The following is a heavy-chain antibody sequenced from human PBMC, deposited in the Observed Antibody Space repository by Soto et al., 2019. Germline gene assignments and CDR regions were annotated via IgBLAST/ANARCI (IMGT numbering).Heavy chain of an antibody. V-gene: IGHV4-59*01. CDR2: RYNTGST. D-gene: IGHD2-21*02. CDR1: GGSISGYY. J-gene: IGHJ6*02. Sequence: QVQLQESGPGLVKPSETLSLTCTVSGGSISGYYWSWIRKPPGKGLEWIGYRYNTGSTVYNPSFKSRVTISVYTSKNQFSLKLNSVTAADTAVYYCARDLWGYCGTDCYPLDVWGQGTTVTVSS. CDR3: ARDLWGYCGTDCYPLDV.